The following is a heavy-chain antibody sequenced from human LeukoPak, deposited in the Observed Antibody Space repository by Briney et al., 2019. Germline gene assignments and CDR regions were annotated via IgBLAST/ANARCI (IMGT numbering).Heavy chain of an antibody. J-gene: IGHJ4*02. CDR1: GFTFDDYA. V-gene: IGHV3-9*01. Sequence: GGSLRLSCAASGFTFDDYAMHWVRQAPGKGLEWVSGISWNSGSIGYADSVKGRFTISRDNSKNTLYLQMNSLRAEDTAVYYCAKDYGDYWRYFDYWGQGTLVTVSS. CDR2: ISWNSGSI. CDR3: AKDYGDYWRYFDY. D-gene: IGHD4-17*01.